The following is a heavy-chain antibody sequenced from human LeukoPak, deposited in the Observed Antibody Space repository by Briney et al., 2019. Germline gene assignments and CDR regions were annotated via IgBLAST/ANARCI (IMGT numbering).Heavy chain of an antibody. J-gene: IGHJ5*02. CDR2: IYTSGST. D-gene: IGHD1-26*01. Sequence: SETLSLICTVSGGSISSGRYYWNWIRQPAGKGLEWIGRIYTSGSTNYNPSLKSRITISVDTSKNQFSLKLSSVTAADTAVYYCARPGIVGPRVWFDPWGQGTLVTVSS. CDR1: GGSISSGRYY. V-gene: IGHV4-61*02. CDR3: ARPGIVGPRVWFDP.